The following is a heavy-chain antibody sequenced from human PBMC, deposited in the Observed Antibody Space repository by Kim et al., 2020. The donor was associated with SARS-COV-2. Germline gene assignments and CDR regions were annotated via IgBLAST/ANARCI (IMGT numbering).Heavy chain of an antibody. J-gene: IGHJ6*01. CDR1: GGSFSGYY. D-gene: IGHD3-9*01. V-gene: IGHV4-34*01. CDR2: INHSGST. CDR3: ARSQYYDILTGYYLGGYY. Sequence: SETLSLTCAVYGGSFSGYYWSWIRQPPGKGLEWIGEINHSGSTNYNPSLKSRVTISVDTSKNQFSLKLSSVTAADTAVYYCARSQYYDILTGYYLGGYY.